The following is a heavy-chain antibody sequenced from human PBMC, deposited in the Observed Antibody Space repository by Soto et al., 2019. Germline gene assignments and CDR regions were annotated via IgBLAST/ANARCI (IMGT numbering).Heavy chain of an antibody. CDR2: IWYDGSNK. J-gene: IGHJ4*02. Sequence: AGGSLRLSCAASGFTFSSYGMHWVRQAPGNGLEWVAVIWYDGSNKYYADSVKGRFTISRDNSKNTLYLQMNSLRAEDTAVYYCAREGQLWLLRYFDYWGQGTLVTVSS. D-gene: IGHD5-18*01. CDR3: AREGQLWLLRYFDY. CDR1: GFTFSSYG. V-gene: IGHV3-33*01.